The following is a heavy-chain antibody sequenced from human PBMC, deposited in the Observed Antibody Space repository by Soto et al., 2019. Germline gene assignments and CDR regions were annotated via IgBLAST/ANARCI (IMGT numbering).Heavy chain of an antibody. CDR1: GYTFTSYG. V-gene: IGHV1-18*04. CDR3: ARDTWTFSNPHDPFDI. J-gene: IGHJ3*02. D-gene: IGHD3-3*02. CDR2: ISAYNGNT. Sequence: QVQLVQSGAEVKKPGASVKVSCKASGYTFTSYGIIWVRQAPGQGLEWMGWISAYNGNTNYAQKLQGRVTMTTDTSTSTAYMELRSLRSDDTAVYYCARDTWTFSNPHDPFDIWGQGTMVTVSS.